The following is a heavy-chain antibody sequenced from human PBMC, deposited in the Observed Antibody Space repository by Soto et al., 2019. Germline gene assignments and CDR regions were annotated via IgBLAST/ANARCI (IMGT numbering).Heavy chain of an antibody. Sequence: EVQLLESGGGLTQPGGSLRLSCAASGFIFSDYAMYWVRQAPGKGLEWVSVISGSDGTTYYADSVRGRFTMSRDNSRNTIYVQMMSLRAENTAVYYCAKVIGGSESYWGGSHYYYALDVWGQGTTVTVSS. V-gene: IGHV3-23*01. CDR3: AKVIGGSESYWGGSHYYYALDV. CDR1: GFIFSDYA. D-gene: IGHD3-10*01. J-gene: IGHJ6*02. CDR2: ISGSDGTT.